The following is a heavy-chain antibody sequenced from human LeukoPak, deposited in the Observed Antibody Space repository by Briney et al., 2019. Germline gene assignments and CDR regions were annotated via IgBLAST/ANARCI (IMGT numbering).Heavy chain of an antibody. D-gene: IGHD4-17*01. CDR3: ARDPAGDSGPSDY. CDR2: IIPIFGTA. J-gene: IGHJ4*02. Sequence: SVKVSCKASGGTFSSYAISWVRQAPGQGREWMGRIIPIFGTANYAQKFQGRVTITTDESTSTAYMELSSLRSEDTAVYYCARDPAGDSGPSDYWGQGNLVTVSS. CDR1: GGTFSSYA. V-gene: IGHV1-69*05.